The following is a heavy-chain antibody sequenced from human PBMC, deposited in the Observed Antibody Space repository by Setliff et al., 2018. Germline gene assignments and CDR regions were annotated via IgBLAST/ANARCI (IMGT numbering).Heavy chain of an antibody. CDR3: ARDLDYQYYYDSSGRDAFDI. CDR2: ISGYYNKT. D-gene: IGHD3-22*01. Sequence: ASVKVSCKTSGFVFITYAITWVRQAPGQGLEWMGWISGYYNKTNYAQKFQDRVTMTTDTSTSTAYMELRSLRSDDTAVYYCARDLDYQYYYDSSGRDAFDIWGQGTMVTVSS. J-gene: IGHJ3*02. V-gene: IGHV1-18*01. CDR1: GFVFITYA.